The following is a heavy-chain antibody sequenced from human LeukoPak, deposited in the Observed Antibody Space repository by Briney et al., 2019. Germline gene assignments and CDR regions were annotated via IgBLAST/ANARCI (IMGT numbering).Heavy chain of an antibody. Sequence: SVKVSCKASGGTFSSYAISWVRRAPGQGLEWMGGIIPIFGTANYAQKFQGRVTITADESTSTAYMELSSLRSEDTAVYYCARDRREYYDILTGRNPYYYYYMDVWGKGTTVTISS. CDR1: GGTFSSYA. J-gene: IGHJ6*03. CDR2: IIPIFGTA. D-gene: IGHD3-9*01. CDR3: ARDRREYYDILTGRNPYYYYYMDV. V-gene: IGHV1-69*13.